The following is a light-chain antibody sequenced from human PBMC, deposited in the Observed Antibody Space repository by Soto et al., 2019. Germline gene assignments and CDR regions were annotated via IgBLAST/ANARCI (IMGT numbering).Light chain of an antibody. CDR1: QSVSTA. Sequence: EIVLTQSPATLSLSPGERATLSCRASQSVSTALAWYQQKPGQAPRLLIYDASIRATGIPARSSGSGSGTDFTLTISSLQPEDFAVYYCQQRSDWLTFGGGTKVEIK. V-gene: IGKV3-11*01. CDR2: DAS. J-gene: IGKJ4*01. CDR3: QQRSDWLT.